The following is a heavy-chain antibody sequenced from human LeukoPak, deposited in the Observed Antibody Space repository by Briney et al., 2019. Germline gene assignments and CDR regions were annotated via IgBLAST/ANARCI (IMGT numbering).Heavy chain of an antibody. D-gene: IGHD1-26*01. CDR1: GYTLTELS. V-gene: IGHV1-69*05. CDR3: ASIRRYSGSYTFDY. CDR2: IIPIFGTA. J-gene: IGHJ4*02. Sequence: ASVKVSCKVSGYTLTELSMHWVRQAPGKGLEWMGRIIPIFGTANYAQKFQGRVTITTDESTSTAYMELSSLRSEDTAVYYCASIRRYSGSYTFDYWGQGTLVTVSS.